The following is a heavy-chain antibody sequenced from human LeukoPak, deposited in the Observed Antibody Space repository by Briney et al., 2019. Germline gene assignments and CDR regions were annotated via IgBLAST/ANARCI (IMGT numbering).Heavy chain of an antibody. CDR3: AKDQSPYYYDSSGLNWFDP. Sequence: GGSLRLSCAASGFTFDNYAMHWVRQAPGKGLEWVSGISWNSGSIGYADSVKGRFTISRDNAKNSLYLQMNSLSAEDTALYYCAKDQSPYYYDSSGLNWFDPWGQGTLVTVSS. CDR2: ISWNSGSI. CDR1: GFTFDNYA. V-gene: IGHV3-9*01. D-gene: IGHD3-22*01. J-gene: IGHJ5*02.